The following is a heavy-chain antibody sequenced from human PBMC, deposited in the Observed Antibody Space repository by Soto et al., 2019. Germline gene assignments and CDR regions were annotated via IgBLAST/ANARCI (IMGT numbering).Heavy chain of an antibody. CDR1: GYTFTSYG. J-gene: IGHJ6*02. D-gene: IGHD3-9*01. V-gene: IGHV1-18*01. CDR3: ARATDILTGYYNDYGMDV. CDR2: ISAYNGNT. Sequence: ASVKVSCKASGYTFTSYGISWVRQAPGQGLEWMGWISAYNGNTNYAQKPQGRVTMTTDTSTSTAYMELRSLRSDDTAVYYCARATDILTGYYNDYGMDVWGQGTTVTVS.